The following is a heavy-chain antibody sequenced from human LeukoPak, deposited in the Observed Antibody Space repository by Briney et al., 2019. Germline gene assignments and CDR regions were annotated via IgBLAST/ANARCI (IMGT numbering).Heavy chain of an antibody. CDR2: ISGSGGST. J-gene: IGHJ4*02. Sequence: GGSLRLSCAASGFTFNNYAMSWVRQAPGKGLEWVSAISGSGGSTYYADSVKGRFTISRDNSKNTLYLQMNSLRAEDTAVYYCVRIPSYYDSSGYYYLFDYWGQGTLVTVSS. CDR1: GFTFNNYA. CDR3: VRIPSYYDSSGYYYLFDY. V-gene: IGHV3-23*01. D-gene: IGHD3-22*01.